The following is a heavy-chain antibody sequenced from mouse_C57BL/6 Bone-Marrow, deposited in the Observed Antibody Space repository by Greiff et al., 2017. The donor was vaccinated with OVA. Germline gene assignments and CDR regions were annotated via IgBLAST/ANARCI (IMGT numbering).Heavy chain of an antibody. CDR1: GYTFTDYY. CDR2: INPYNGGT. V-gene: IGHV1-19*01. Sequence: EVKLQESGPVLVKPGASVKMSCKASGYTFTDYYMNWVKQSHGKSLEWIGVINPYNGGTSYNQKFKGKATLTVDKSSSTAYMELNSLTSEDSAVYYCASGGLFFTTVVPFDYWGQGTTLTVSS. D-gene: IGHD1-1*01. CDR3: ASGGLFFTTVVPFDY. J-gene: IGHJ2*01.